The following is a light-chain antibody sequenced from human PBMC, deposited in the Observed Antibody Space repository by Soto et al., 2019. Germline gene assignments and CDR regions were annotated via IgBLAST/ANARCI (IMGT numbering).Light chain of an antibody. V-gene: IGKV2-24*01. CDR3: MQFAHFPRT. CDR2: QIS. CDR1: QSLVYSDGNTY. J-gene: IGKJ1*01. Sequence: DVVLTQTPLSSPVTLGQPASISCRSSQSLVYSDGNTYLSWLQQRPGQPPRLLIYQISNRFSGVPGRFSGSWAGTDFTLKISRVEAEDVGVYYCMQFAHFPRTFGQGTKLEI.